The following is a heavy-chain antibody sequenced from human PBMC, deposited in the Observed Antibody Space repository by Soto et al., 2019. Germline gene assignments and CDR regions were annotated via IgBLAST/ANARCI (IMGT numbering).Heavy chain of an antibody. CDR3: ARENSRISPRLFQH. CDR1: GFIFSDYA. J-gene: IGHJ1*01. D-gene: IGHD6-6*01. CDR2: ISPAGTNQ. Sequence: PGGSLRLACVASGFIFSDYAMHWSREAPGKGIEWVSLISPAGTNQYYANSVKGRFTISRDNSKNTLYLQMNSLRPEDTGLYYCARENSRISPRLFQHWGHGTLVTVSS. V-gene: IGHV3-30*01.